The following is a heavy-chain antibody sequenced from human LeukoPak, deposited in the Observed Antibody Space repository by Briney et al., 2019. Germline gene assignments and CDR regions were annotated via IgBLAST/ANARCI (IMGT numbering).Heavy chain of an antibody. J-gene: IGHJ4*02. CDR1: DGSISSSGHY. D-gene: IGHD3-3*01. V-gene: IGHV4-39*01. CDR2: IYHSGST. CDR3: ASHQGLAWSGYYMGY. Sequence: SETLSLTCTVSDGSISSSGHYWGWIRQPPGEGLEWVGCIYHSGSTYYNPSLKSRVTISVDTSKNQFSLKLSSVTAAYTAGVYSASHQGLAWSGYYMGYWGQGSLVTVSS.